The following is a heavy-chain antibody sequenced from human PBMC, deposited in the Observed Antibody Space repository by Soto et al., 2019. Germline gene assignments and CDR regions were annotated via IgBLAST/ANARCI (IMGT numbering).Heavy chain of an antibody. Sequence: EVQLVESGGGLVKPGGSLRLSCAASGFTFSSYSMNWVRQAPGKGLEWVLSISSSSSYIYCADSVKGRFTISRDNAKNSLYLQMNSLRAEDTAVYYCARDRDYYDSSGKVYYYGMDVWGQGTTVTVSS. CDR3: ARDRDYYDSSGKVYYYGMDV. CDR2: ISSSSSYI. V-gene: IGHV3-21*01. D-gene: IGHD3-22*01. CDR1: GFTFSSYS. J-gene: IGHJ6*02.